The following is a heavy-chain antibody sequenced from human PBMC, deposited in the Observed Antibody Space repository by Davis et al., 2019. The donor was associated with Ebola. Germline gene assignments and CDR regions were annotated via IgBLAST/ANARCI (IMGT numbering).Heavy chain of an antibody. Sequence: PGGSLRLSCAASGFTFSSYSMNWVRQAPGKGLEWVSYISSSSSTIYYADSVKGRFTISRDNAKNSLYLQMNSLRDEDTAVYYCARDPDTAMASDAFDIWGQGTLVTVSS. D-gene: IGHD5-18*01. J-gene: IGHJ3*02. CDR1: GFTFSSYS. V-gene: IGHV3-48*02. CDR3: ARDPDTAMASDAFDI. CDR2: ISSSSSTI.